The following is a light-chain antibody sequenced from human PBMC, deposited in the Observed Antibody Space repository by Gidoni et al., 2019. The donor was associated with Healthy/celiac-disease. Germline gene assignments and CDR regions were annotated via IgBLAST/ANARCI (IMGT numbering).Light chain of an antibody. V-gene: IGLV2-11*01. CDR3: CSYAGSYTLV. CDR1: SRDVGGYNY. Sequence: QSALTQPRSMSGSPGQSVTISCTGTSRDVGGYNYVAWYQQHPGKAPKLMIYDVSKRPSGVPDRFSGSKSGNTASLTISGLQAEDEADYYCCSYAGSYTLVFGGGTTLTVL. CDR2: DVS. J-gene: IGLJ2*01.